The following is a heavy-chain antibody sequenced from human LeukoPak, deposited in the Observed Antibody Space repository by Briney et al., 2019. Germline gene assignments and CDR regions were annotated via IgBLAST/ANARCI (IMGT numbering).Heavy chain of an antibody. V-gene: IGHV3-48*04. CDR3: ARGSYCSSAGALDY. CDR2: ISSSSSTI. D-gene: IGHD6-6*01. J-gene: IGHJ4*02. Sequence: GGSLRLSCAASGFTFSSHSMNWVRQAPGKGLEWVSYISSSSSTIYYADSVKGRFTISRDNAKNSLYLQMNSLRAEDTAVYYCARGSYCSSAGALDYWGQGTLVTVSS. CDR1: GFTFSSHS.